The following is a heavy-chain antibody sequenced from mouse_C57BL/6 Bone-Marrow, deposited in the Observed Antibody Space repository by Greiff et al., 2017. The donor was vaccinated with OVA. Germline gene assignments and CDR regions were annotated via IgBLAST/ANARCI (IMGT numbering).Heavy chain of an antibody. D-gene: IGHD2-3*01. CDR2: IDPSDSET. Sequence: QVQLQQPGAELVRPGSSVKLSCKASGYTFPSYWMHWVKQRPIQGLEWIGNIDPSDSETPYNQKFKDKATLTVDKSSSTAYMQLSSLTSEDSAVYDGARDGYPAWLAYWGQGTLVTVSA. J-gene: IGHJ3*01. CDR3: ARDGYPAWLAY. CDR1: GYTFPSYW. V-gene: IGHV1-52*01.